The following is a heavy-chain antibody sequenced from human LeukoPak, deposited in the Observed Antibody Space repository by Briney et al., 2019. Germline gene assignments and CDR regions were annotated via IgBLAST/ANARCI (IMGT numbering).Heavy chain of an antibody. J-gene: IGHJ4*02. CDR2: ISDDGSNT. CDR3: ARDPSHTSSWVFDY. CDR1: GFTFSSYA. D-gene: IGHD6-13*01. Sequence: GGSLRLSCPASGFTFSSYAMHWVRQAPGKGLEWVAVISDDGSNTYYTDSVKGRFTISRDKSKNTLFLQMNSLRAEDTAVYYCARDPSHTSSWVFDYWGQGTLVTGSS. V-gene: IGHV3-30-3*01.